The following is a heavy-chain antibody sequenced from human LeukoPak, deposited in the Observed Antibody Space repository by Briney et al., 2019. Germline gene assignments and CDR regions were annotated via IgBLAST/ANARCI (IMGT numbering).Heavy chain of an antibody. CDR3: ARSTTSGSYYRGYYYYYGMDV. Sequence: SQTLSLTCAISGDSVSSNSAAWNWIRQSPSRGLEWLGRTYYRSKWYNDYAVSVKSRITINPDTSKNQFSLQLNSVTPEDTAVYYCARSTTSGSYYRGYYYYYGMDVWDQGTTVTVSS. D-gene: IGHD1-26*01. CDR2: TYYRSKWYN. CDR1: GDSVSSNSAA. V-gene: IGHV6-1*01. J-gene: IGHJ6*02.